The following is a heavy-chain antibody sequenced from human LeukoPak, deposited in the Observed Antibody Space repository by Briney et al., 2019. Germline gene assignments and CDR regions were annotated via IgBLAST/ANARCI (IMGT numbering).Heavy chain of an antibody. D-gene: IGHD2-8*01. CDR2: INHSGSI. V-gene: IGHV4-34*01. CDR1: GGSISAYC. CDR3: ARGLRMGRFDY. Sequence: SETLSLTCSVSGGSISAYCWSWIRQPPGKGLEWIGEINHSGSINYNPSLKSRVTISVDTSKNQFSLKVSSVTAADTAVYYCARGLRMGRFDYWGQGTLVTVSS. J-gene: IGHJ4*02.